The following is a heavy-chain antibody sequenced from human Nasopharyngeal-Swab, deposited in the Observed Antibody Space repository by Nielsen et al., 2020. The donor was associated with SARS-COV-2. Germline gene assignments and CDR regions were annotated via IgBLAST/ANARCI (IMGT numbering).Heavy chain of an antibody. CDR2: IWYDGSNK. CDR3: ARGYSGYDDAFDI. CDR1: GFTFSSYG. D-gene: IGHD5-12*01. Sequence: GESLKISCAASGFTFSSYGMHWVRQAPGKGLEWVAVIWYDGSNKFYADSVKGRSTISRDNSKNTLYLQMNSLRAEDTAVFYCARGYSGYDDAFDIWGQGTMVTVSS. J-gene: IGHJ3*02. V-gene: IGHV3-33*01.